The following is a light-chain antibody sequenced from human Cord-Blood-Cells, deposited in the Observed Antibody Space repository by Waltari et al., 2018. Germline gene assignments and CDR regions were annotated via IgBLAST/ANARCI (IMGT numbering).Light chain of an antibody. CDR1: QSVLYSSNNKNH. CDR3: QQYYSTPT. Sequence: DIVMTQSPDSLAVSLGERATINCKSSQSVLYSSNNKNHLAWYQQKPGQPPKLLIYWASTRESGVPDRFSGSGSGTDFTLTISSLQAEDVAVYYCQQYYSTPTFGQATRLEIK. V-gene: IGKV4-1*01. J-gene: IGKJ5*01. CDR2: WAS.